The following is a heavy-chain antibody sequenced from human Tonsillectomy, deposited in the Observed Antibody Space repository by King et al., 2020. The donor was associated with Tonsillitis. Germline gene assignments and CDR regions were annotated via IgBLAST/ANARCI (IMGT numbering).Heavy chain of an antibody. J-gene: IGHJ4*02. CDR1: GFTFNNYD. Sequence: VQLVESGGGVVQPGRSLRLSCAASGFTFNNYDMHWVRQAPGKGLEWLAVISSDGSNKYYADSVKGRFTISRDNSKNTLSLQMNSLRAEDTAVYYCARDPSSGLFFDYWGQGTLVTVSS. V-gene: IGHV3-30*03. CDR2: ISSDGSNK. D-gene: IGHD6-19*01. CDR3: ARDPSSGLFFDY.